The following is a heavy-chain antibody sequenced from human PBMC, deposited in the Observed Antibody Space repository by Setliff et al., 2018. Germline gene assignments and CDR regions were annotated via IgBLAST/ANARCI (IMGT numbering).Heavy chain of an antibody. CDR1: GGTFSSYA. D-gene: IGHD6-6*01. CDR2: IIPIFGTA. J-gene: IGHJ6*03. Sequence: ASVKVSCKASGGTFSSYAFSWVRQAPGQGLEWVGGIIPIFGTANYAQKFQGRVTITTDESTSTAYMELSSLRSEDTAVYYCARDRAARPPNSYYYYMDVWGKGTTVTVSS. CDR3: ARDRAARPPNSYYYYMDV. V-gene: IGHV1-69*05.